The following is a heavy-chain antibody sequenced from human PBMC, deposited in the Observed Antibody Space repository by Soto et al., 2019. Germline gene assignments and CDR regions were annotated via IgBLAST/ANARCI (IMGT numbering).Heavy chain of an antibody. J-gene: IGHJ6*02. CDR3: TTEGGSSSINYYYGMDV. V-gene: IGHV3-15*01. CDR2: IKSKTDGGTT. CDR1: GFTFSNAL. D-gene: IGHD6-6*01. Sequence: GGSLRLSCAASGFTFSNALMSWVRQAPGKGLEWVGRIKSKTDGGTTDYAAPVKGRFTISRDDSKNTLYLQMNSLKTEDTAVYYCTTEGGSSSINYYYGMDVWGQGTTVTVSS.